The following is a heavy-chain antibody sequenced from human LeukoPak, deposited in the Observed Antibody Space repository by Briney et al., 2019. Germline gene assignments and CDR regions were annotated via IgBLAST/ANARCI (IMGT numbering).Heavy chain of an antibody. CDR3: ARREDSSSWGY. CDR2: IYPGDSDT. Sequence: GESLKISCKGSGYSFTSYWIGWVRQMPGKGLEWMGIIYPGDSDTRYSPSFQGQVTISADNSITTAYLQWSSLKASDTAMYYCARREDSSSWGYWGQGTLVTVSS. CDR1: GYSFTSYW. J-gene: IGHJ1*01. D-gene: IGHD6-13*01. V-gene: IGHV5-51*01.